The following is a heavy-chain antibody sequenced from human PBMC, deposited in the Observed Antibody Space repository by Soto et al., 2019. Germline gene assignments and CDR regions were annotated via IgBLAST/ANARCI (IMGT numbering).Heavy chain of an antibody. D-gene: IGHD3-10*01. J-gene: IGHJ6*02. CDR1: GFTFSNAW. CDR2: IKSKTDGGTT. Sequence: GGSLRLSCAASGFTFSNAWMNWVRQAPGKGLEWVGRIKSKTDGGTTDYAAPVKGRFTISRDDSKNTLYLQMNSLKTEDTAVYYCTTAPNSGSYWIDYYYYGMDVWGQGTTVTVS. V-gene: IGHV3-15*07. CDR3: TTAPNSGSYWIDYYYYGMDV.